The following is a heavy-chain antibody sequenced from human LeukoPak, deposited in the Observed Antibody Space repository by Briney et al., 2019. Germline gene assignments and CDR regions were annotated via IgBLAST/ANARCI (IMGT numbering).Heavy chain of an antibody. D-gene: IGHD2-15*01. V-gene: IGHV4-34*01. CDR1: GGSFSGHY. J-gene: IGHJ4*02. CDR2: INHRGST. CDR3: ASGGWYRGY. Sequence: SETLSLTCAVYGGSFSGHYWTWIRQTPGKGLEWIGEINHRGSTNYNPSLESRVTISVDTSKNHFSLDLTSVTAADTAVYYCASGGWYRGYWGQGTLVTVSS.